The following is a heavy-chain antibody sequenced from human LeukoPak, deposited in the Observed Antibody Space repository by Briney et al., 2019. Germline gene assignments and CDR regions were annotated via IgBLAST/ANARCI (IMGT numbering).Heavy chain of an antibody. CDR3: ARADQKGYSSSWYYYGMDV. Sequence: EASVKVSCKASGYTFTGYYVHWVRQAPGQGLEWMGWINPNSGGTNYAQKFQGWVTMTRDTSISTAYMELSRLRSDDTAVYYCARADQKGYSSSWYYYGMDVWGKGTTVTVSS. J-gene: IGHJ6*04. D-gene: IGHD6-13*01. V-gene: IGHV1-2*04. CDR2: INPNSGGT. CDR1: GYTFTGYY.